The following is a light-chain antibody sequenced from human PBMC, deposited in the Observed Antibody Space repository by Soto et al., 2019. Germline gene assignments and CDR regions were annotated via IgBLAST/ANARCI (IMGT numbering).Light chain of an antibody. CDR1: QSIDNW. CDR2: DAS. V-gene: IGKV1-5*01. Sequence: DIQMTQSPSPLSASIGDRVTITCRASQSIDNWLAWYQQKPGKAPQLLIYDASRVKTGVPSRFTASGSGTEFTLTINTLQADHSATYCCQCYNGYPYTFAPGTKVDIK. CDR3: QCYNGYPYT. J-gene: IGKJ2*01.